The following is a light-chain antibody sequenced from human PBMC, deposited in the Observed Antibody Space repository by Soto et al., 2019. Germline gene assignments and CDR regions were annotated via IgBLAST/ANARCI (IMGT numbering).Light chain of an antibody. CDR1: QSVSSY. V-gene: IGKV3-15*01. CDR2: GAS. Sequence: EIMLTQSPATLSLSPGERATLSCRVSQSVSSYLAWYQQKPGQAPRLLIYGASTRATGIPARLSGSGSGTEFTLTISSLQSEDFAVYYCQQYNNFRTFGGGTKVDIK. CDR3: QQYNNFRT. J-gene: IGKJ4*01.